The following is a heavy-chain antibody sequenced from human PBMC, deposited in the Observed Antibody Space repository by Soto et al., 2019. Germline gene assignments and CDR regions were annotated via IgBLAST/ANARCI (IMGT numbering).Heavy chain of an antibody. CDR2: ISPDGGRT. D-gene: IGHD1-26*01. V-gene: IGHV1-46*01. J-gene: IGHJ4*02. CDR1: GYTFTTYY. Sequence: QVQLVQSVAEVKKPGASVKVSCKASGYTFTTYYMHWVRQAPGQGLECVGIISPDGGRTSCAQKFPGRVTMTRDTSTSTVYMELSSLRSEDTAGYYCATRAPGHYWGQGTLVTVSS. CDR3: ATRAPGHY.